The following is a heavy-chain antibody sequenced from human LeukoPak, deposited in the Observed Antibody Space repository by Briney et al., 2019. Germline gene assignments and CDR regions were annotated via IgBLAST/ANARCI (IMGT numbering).Heavy chain of an antibody. D-gene: IGHD5-12*01. CDR2: INHSGST. CDR3: ATTSGYASRAFDY. CDR1: GGSFSGYY. Sequence: PSETLSLTCAVYGGSFSGYYWSWIRQPPGKGLEWIGEINHSGSTNYNPSLKSRVSISVDTSKNQFSLKLSSVTAADTAVYYCATTSGYASRAFDYWGQGTLVIVSS. V-gene: IGHV4-34*01. J-gene: IGHJ4*02.